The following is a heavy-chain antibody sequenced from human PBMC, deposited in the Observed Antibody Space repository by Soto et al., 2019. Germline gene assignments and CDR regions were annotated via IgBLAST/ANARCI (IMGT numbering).Heavy chain of an antibody. D-gene: IGHD3-22*01. CDR1: GDTFNSQG. CDR2: IIPFFRAT. J-gene: IGHJ6*02. V-gene: IGHV1-69*13. CDR3: ARDLSLNYYDSTYYYYAMDV. Sequence: GASVKVSCKASGDTFNSQGFRWVRQAPGQGLEWLGGIIPFFRATNYAQKFQGRITITADESTSTAYMELSSLRSEDTAVYYCARDLSLNYYDSTYYYYAMDVWGQGTTVTVSS.